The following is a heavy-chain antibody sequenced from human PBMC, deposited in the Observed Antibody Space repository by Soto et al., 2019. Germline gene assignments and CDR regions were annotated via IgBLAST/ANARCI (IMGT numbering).Heavy chain of an antibody. CDR1: GFTFSNAW. Sequence: EVHLVESGGGLVKPGGSPRLSCAASGFTFSNAWMSWVRQAPGKGLEWVGHIKSKNDGGKTEYAAPVKGRFTISRDDSKNTMYVQMNSLKTEDTAVYYCTTSNHAARGYWGQGTLVTVSS. J-gene: IGHJ4*02. CDR2: IKSKNDGGKT. CDR3: TTSNHAARGY. D-gene: IGHD6-13*01. V-gene: IGHV3-15*01.